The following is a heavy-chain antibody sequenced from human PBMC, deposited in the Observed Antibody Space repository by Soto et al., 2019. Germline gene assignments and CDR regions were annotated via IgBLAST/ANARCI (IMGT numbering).Heavy chain of an antibody. CDR3: ARGRGSGSSFYYYGMDV. CDR1: GGSISSGDYY. CDR2: LYYSGST. V-gene: IGHV4-61*08. Sequence: SETLSLTCTVSGGSISSGDYYWSWIRQPPGKGLEWIGYLYYSGSTNYNPSLKSRVTISVDTSKNQFSLKLSSVTAADTAVYYCARGRGSGSSFYYYGMDVWGQGTTVTVSS. D-gene: IGHD3-10*01. J-gene: IGHJ6*02.